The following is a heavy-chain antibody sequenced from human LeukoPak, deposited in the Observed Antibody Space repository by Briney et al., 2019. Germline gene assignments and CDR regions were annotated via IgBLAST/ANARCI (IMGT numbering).Heavy chain of an antibody. J-gene: IGHJ4*02. CDR1: GFTFSSYE. Sequence: GGPLRLSCAASGFTFSSYEMNWVRQAPGKGLEWVSYISSSGSAIYYADSVKGRFTISRDNAKNSLYLQMNSLRAEDTAVYYCAREGERQWLVKGYFDYWGQGTLVTVSS. D-gene: IGHD6-19*01. V-gene: IGHV3-48*03. CDR2: ISSSGSAI. CDR3: AREGERQWLVKGYFDY.